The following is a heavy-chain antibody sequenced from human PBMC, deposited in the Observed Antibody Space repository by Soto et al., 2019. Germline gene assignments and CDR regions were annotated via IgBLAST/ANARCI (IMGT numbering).Heavy chain of an antibody. V-gene: IGHV4-34*01. CDR3: ARGASWGEDAFDI. CDR1: GGSFSDYY. Sequence: QVQLQQWGAGLLKPSKTLSLTCGVYGGSFSDYYWSWIRQPPGKGLEWIGEINHRGSTDYNPSLKSRVTISVDTSKNQFSLRLSSVTTADTAVYYCARGASWGEDAFDIWGQGTMVTVSS. D-gene: IGHD7-27*01. J-gene: IGHJ3*02. CDR2: INHRGST.